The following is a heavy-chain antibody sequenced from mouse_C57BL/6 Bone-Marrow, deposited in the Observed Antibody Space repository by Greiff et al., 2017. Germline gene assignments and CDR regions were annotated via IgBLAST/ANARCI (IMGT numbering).Heavy chain of an antibody. CDR3: ARNPSYGSSPYALDY. CDR1: GFSLTSYG. J-gene: IGHJ4*01. V-gene: IGHV2-2*01. CDR2: VWSGGST. Sequence: QVQLKESGPGLVQPSQSLSITCTVSGFSLTSYGVHWVRQSPGKGLEWLGVVWSGGSTDYNAAFISRRSISKDNSKSQVFFKMNSLQAADTAIYYCARNPSYGSSPYALDYWGQGTSVTVSS. D-gene: IGHD1-1*01.